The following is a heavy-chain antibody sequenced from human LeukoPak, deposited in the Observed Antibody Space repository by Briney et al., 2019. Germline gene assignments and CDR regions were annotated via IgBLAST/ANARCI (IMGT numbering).Heavy chain of an antibody. Sequence: GGSLRLSCAASGFTFDDYAMHWVRQAPGKGLEWVSGISWNSGSIGYADSVKGRFTISRDNAKNSLYLQMNSLRAEDTAVYYCASTAIVDYWGQGTLVTVSS. D-gene: IGHD5-18*01. J-gene: IGHJ4*02. CDR3: ASTAIVDY. V-gene: IGHV3-9*01. CDR2: ISWNSGSI. CDR1: GFTFDDYA.